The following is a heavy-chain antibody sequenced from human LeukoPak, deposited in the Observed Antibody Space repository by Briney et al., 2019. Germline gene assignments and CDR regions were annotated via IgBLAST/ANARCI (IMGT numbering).Heavy chain of an antibody. J-gene: IGHJ3*02. V-gene: IGHV4-30-4*08. D-gene: IGHD2-15*01. CDR2: IYYSGST. CDR3: ARFRSLLHPFDI. CDR1: GGSISSGDYY. Sequence: TLSLTCTVSGGSISSGDYYWSWIRQPPGKGLEWIGYIYYSGSTYYNPSLKSRVTISVDTSKNQFSLKLSSVTAADTAVYYCARFRSLLHPFDIWGQGTMVTVSS.